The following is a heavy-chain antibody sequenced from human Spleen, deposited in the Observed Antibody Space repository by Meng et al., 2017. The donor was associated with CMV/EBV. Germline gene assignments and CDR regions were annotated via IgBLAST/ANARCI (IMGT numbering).Heavy chain of an antibody. CDR3: ARERGAHTINDAFDI. J-gene: IGHJ3*02. Sequence: GESLKISCAASGFTFSSYGMSWVRQAPGKGLEWVSVIYSGGSTYYADSVKGRFTISRDNSKNTLYLQMNSLRAEDTAVYYCARERGAHTINDAFDIWGQGTMVTVSS. D-gene: IGHD4/OR15-4a*01. CDR2: IYSGGST. V-gene: IGHV3-53*01. CDR1: GFTFSSYG.